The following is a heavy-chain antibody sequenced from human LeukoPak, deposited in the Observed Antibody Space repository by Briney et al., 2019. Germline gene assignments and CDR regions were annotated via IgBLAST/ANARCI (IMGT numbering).Heavy chain of an antibody. CDR3: ARDPAALTLGY. CDR2: IIPILGIA. D-gene: IGHD6-13*01. Sequence: SVKVSCKPSGYTFTSYDISWVRQAPGQGLEWMGRIIPILGIANYAQKFQGRVTITADKSTSTAYMELSSLRSEDTAVYYCARDPAALTLGYWGQGTLVTVSS. V-gene: IGHV1-69*04. J-gene: IGHJ4*02. CDR1: GYTFTSYD.